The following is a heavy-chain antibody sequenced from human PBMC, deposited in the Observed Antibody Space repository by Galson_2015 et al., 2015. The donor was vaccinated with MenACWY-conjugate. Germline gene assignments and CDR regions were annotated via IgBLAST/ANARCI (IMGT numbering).Heavy chain of an antibody. CDR3: AKSREASFYFDS. J-gene: IGHJ4*02. V-gene: IGHV3-74*01. CDR1: GFTFNTYW. Sequence: SLKLSCEASGFTFNTYWMHWVRQAPGKGLEWVASINPGGSSTNYADSVKDRFTISRDNAKNTPYLQMNRLRPEDTAVFYCAKSREASFYFDSWGQGTLVTVSS. CDR2: INPGGSST.